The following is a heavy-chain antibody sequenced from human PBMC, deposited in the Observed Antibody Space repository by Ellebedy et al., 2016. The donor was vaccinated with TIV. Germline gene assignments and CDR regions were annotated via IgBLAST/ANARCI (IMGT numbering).Heavy chain of an antibody. CDR2: ITSSADTT. Sequence: PGGSLRLSCAASGFTFSNYAISWVRQAPGKGLEWVSVITSSADTTYYADSVKGRFTISRDKSKNTLYLQINSLRAEDTAVYYCAKDRTYFDSPGAFDIWGQGTVVTVSS. CDR1: GFTFSNYA. D-gene: IGHD3-22*01. CDR3: AKDRTYFDSPGAFDI. V-gene: IGHV3-23*01. J-gene: IGHJ3*02.